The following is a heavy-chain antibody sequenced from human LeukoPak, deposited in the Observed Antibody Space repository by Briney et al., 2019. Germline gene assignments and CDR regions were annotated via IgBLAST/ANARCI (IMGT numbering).Heavy chain of an antibody. J-gene: IGHJ5*02. V-gene: IGHV4-39*07. Sequence: PSETLSLTCTVSGGSISSYYWGWIRQPPGKGLEWIGSIYYSGSTYYNPSLKSRVTVSVDTSKNQFSLKLSSVTAADTAVYYSARVDIVVVPAAQGNWFDPWGQGTLVTVSS. CDR1: GGSISSYY. CDR3: ARVDIVVVPAAQGNWFDP. CDR2: IYYSGST. D-gene: IGHD2-2*01.